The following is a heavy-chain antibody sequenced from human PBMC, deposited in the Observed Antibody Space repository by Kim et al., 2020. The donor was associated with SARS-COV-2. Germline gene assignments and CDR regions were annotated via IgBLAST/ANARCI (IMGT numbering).Heavy chain of an antibody. CDR3: ARHQISGRYWGYAFGI. V-gene: IGHV4-39*01. CDR2: IYYSGST. CDR1: GGSISSSSYY. D-gene: IGHD6-19*01. J-gene: IGHJ3*02. Sequence: SETLSLTCTVSGGSISSSSYYWGWIRQPPGKGLEWIGSIYYSGSTYYNPSLKSRVTISVDTSKNQFSLKLSSVTAVDKAVSYCARHQISGRYWGYAFGI.